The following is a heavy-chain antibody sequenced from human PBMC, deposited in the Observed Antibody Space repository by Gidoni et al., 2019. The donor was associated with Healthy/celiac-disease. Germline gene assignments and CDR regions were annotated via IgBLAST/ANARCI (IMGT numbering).Heavy chain of an antibody. V-gene: IGHV1-69*12. Sequence: QVPLVHSGAEVTKPGSSVKVSCKASGGTFSSYAISWVRQATGQGLEWMGGIIPSFGTANDAQKFQGRVTITADESTSTAYMELSSLRSEDTAVYYCAKDRYDFWSGYYTGSDGMDVWGQGTTVTVSS. CDR2: IIPSFGTA. CDR1: GGTFSSYA. CDR3: AKDRYDFWSGYYTGSDGMDV. D-gene: IGHD3-3*01. J-gene: IGHJ6*02.